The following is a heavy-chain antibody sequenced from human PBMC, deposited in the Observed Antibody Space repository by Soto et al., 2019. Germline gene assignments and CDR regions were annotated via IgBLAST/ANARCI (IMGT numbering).Heavy chain of an antibody. CDR3: ARLARDGYNNNWFDP. J-gene: IGHJ5*02. CDR2: IDPSDSYT. CDR1: GYSFTSYW. D-gene: IGHD5-12*01. Sequence: PGESLKISCKGSGYSFTSYWISWVRQMPGKGLEWMGRIDPSDSYTNYSPSFQGHVTISADKSISTAYLQWSSLKASDTAMYYCARLARDGYNNNWFDPWGQGTLVTVSS. V-gene: IGHV5-10-1*01.